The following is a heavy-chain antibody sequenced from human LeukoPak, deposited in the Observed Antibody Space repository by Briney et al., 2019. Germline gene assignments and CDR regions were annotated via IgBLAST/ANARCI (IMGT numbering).Heavy chain of an antibody. J-gene: IGHJ4*02. CDR2: INPNSGGT. D-gene: IGHD5-24*01. Sequence: ASVKVSRKTSGYTFTDYYMHWVRQAPGQGLEWMGWINPNSGGTNYAQKFQGRVTMTRDSSISTAYMELSRLRSDDTAVYYCARKTRKDGYNWVDYWGQGTLVTVSS. CDR1: GYTFTDYY. CDR3: ARKTRKDGYNWVDY. V-gene: IGHV1-2*02.